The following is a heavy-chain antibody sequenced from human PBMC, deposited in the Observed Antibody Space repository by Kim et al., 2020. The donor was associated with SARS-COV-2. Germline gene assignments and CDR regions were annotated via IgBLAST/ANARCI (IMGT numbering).Heavy chain of an antibody. V-gene: IGHV1-24*01. CDR3: ATGTRKPRSNSWFPNRPFDY. CDR1: GYTLTELS. Sequence: ASVKVSCMVSGYTLTELSIHWVRQAPGKGPEWMGGFDPEDGETIYTQKVQGRVTMTEDTSRDTAYMELSSLRSEDTAVYYCATGTRKPRSNSWFPNRPFDYWGQGTLVTVSS. CDR2: FDPEDGET. D-gene: IGHD2-2*01. J-gene: IGHJ4*02.